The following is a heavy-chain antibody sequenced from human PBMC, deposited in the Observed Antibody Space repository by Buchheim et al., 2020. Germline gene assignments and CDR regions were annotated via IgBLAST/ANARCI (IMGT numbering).Heavy chain of an antibody. CDR1: GGTFSNYV. CDR2: IIPVFGTI. V-gene: IGHV1-69*06. D-gene: IGHD3-16*01. J-gene: IGHJ1*01. CDR3: AREPEGTSYDWPLV. Sequence: QVQLVQSGAEVKKPGSSVKVSCKASGGTFSNYVINWVRQAPGQGLEWMGGIIPVFGTINYAQKFQGRLTITADTSTTTAYMLLDNLSSDDTAVYYCAREPEGTSYDWPLVWGQGTL.